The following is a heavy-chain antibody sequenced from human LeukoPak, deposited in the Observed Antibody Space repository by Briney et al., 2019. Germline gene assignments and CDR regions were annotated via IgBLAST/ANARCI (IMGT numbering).Heavy chain of an antibody. V-gene: IGHV3-23*01. J-gene: IGHJ4*02. CDR3: AKDSGGGYYYDGSGTTDY. CDR1: GFTFSSYA. CDR2: ISGSGGST. Sequence: GGSLRLSCAASGFTFSSYAMSWVRQAPGKGLEWVSAISGSGGSTYYADSVKGRFTISRDNSKNTLYLQMNSLRAEDTAVYYCAKDSGGGYYYDGSGTTDYWGQGTLVTVSS. D-gene: IGHD3-22*01.